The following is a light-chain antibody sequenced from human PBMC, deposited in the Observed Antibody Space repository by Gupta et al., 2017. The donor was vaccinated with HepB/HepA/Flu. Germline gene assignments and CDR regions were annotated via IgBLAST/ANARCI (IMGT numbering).Light chain of an antibody. CDR3: QAWDSYNVV. V-gene: IGLV3-1*01. J-gene: IGLJ2*01. CDR1: KLGEKF. Sequence: SYELTQPPSVSVSPGQTATFTCSGDKLGEKFANWYQQRPGQSPVLVIYQDSKRPSGIPERLSGSNSGNTATLTIRGTQAMDEADYYCQAWDSYNVVLGGGTKLTVL. CDR2: QDS.